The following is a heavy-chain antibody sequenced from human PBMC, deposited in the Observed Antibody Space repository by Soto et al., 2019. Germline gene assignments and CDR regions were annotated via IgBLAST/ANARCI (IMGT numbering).Heavy chain of an antibody. CDR1: GFTVSTNY. CDR2: IYSGGST. CDR3: ARFRLNHPFDY. D-gene: IGHD3-10*01. J-gene: IGHJ4*02. Sequence: GGSLSVSCAASGFTVSTNYMSWVRQAPGKGLEWVSVIYSGGSTAYADSVKGRFTISRDNSKNTLYLQMNSLRAEDTAVYYCARFRLNHPFDYWGQGTLVTVSS. V-gene: IGHV3-53*01.